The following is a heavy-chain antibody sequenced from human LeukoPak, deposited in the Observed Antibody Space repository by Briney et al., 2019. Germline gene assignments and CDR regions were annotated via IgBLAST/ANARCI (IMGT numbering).Heavy chain of an antibody. CDR1: GGSINTNTFF. CDR3: VRQSRIFGVTRPGYMDV. CDR2: VFYSGNT. Sequence: RPSESLSLTCGVSGGSINTNTFFWGWIRQPPGKGLEWIGNVFYSGNTMYNPSLKSRLTMSIDTSKSQLSLSLSSVTAADTAMYWCVRQSRIFGVTRPGYMDVWGKGIMVSVSS. D-gene: IGHD3-3*01. J-gene: IGHJ6*03. V-gene: IGHV4-39*01.